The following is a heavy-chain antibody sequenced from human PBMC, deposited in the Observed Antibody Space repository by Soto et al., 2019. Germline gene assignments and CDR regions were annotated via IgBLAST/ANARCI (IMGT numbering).Heavy chain of an antibody. CDR3: AKAVARPPYMTV. V-gene: IGHV3-23*01. CDR2: ISGSGGST. CDR1: GFTFSSYA. J-gene: IGHJ6*03. Sequence: PGGSLRLSCAASGFTFSSYAMSWVRQAPGKGLEWVSAISGSGGSTYYADSVKGRFTISRDNSKNTLYLQMNSLRAEDTAVYYWAKAVARPPYMTVWGKGTTFTVSS.